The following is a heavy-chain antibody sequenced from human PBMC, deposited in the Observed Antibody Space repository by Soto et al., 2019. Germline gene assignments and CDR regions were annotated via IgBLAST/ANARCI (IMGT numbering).Heavy chain of an antibody. V-gene: IGHV1-69*18. J-gene: IGHJ6*02. CDR3: AGVVMTTAPASYSYGMDV. CDR2: IIPFIGTA. Sequence: QVQLVQSGAEVKKPGSSVTVSCKASGGTFSSYAISWVRQAPGQGLEWMGRIIPFIGTANYAQKFQGRVTITADESLSTAYRELPSLSSEDPAVYYCAGVVMTTAPASYSYGMDVWGQGTTVTVPS. D-gene: IGHD4-4*01. CDR1: GGTFSSYA.